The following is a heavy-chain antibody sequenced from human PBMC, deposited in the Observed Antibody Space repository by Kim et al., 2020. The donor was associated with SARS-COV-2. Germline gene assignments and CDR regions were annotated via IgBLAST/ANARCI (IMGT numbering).Heavy chain of an antibody. CDR2: ISGSGGST. Sequence: GGSLRLSCAASGFTFSSFAMTWVRQAPGKGLEWVAAISGSGGSTYYADSMKGRFTISRDNSKNTLYLQMNSLRADDTAVYYCAKTPPPLTTLTTYDCGQGTLVTVSS. CDR1: GFTFSSFA. V-gene: IGHV3-23*01. D-gene: IGHD4-17*01. J-gene: IGHJ4*02. CDR3: AKTPPPLTTLTTYD.